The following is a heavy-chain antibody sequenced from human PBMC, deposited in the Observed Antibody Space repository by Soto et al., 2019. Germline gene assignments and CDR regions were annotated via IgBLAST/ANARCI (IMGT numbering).Heavy chain of an antibody. Sequence: QVQLVQSGAEVKKPGASVKVSCKASGYNFISYDINWVRQAPGQGLEWMGWMNPDNDFGNTGYAPKFQGRVTMTRDTSTNTAYMEVSRLRSDDTARYYCARTSSWYNSYYGLDAWGQGTKVIVSS. J-gene: IGHJ6*02. CDR3: ARTSSWYNSYYGLDA. V-gene: IGHV1-8*01. CDR2: MNPDNDFGNT. D-gene: IGHD6-19*01. CDR1: GYNFISYD.